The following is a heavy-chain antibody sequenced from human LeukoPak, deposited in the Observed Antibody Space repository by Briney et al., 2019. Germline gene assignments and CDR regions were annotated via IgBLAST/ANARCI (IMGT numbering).Heavy chain of an antibody. CDR1: GGSISSYY. D-gene: IGHD6-13*01. CDR3: ARVYSSSHNWFDT. Sequence: NPSETLSLTCTVSGGSISSYYWSWIRQPPGKGLEWIGYIYYSGSTNYNPSLKSRVTISVDTSKNQFSLKLSSVTAADTAVYYCARVYSSSHNWFDTWGQGTQVTVSS. J-gene: IGHJ5*02. V-gene: IGHV4-59*12. CDR2: IYYSGST.